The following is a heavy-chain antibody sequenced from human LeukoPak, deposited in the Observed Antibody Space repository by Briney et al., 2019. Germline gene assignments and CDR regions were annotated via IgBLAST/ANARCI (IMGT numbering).Heavy chain of an antibody. CDR3: AKGDMIGYCSGGSCQRWFDP. CDR2: ISYDGSNK. Sequence: GRSLRLSCAASGFTFSSYGMHWVRQAPGKGLEWVAVISYDGSNKYYADSVKGRFTISRDNSKNTLYLQMNSLRAENTAVYYCAKGDMIGYCSGGSCQRWFDPWGQGTLVTVSS. J-gene: IGHJ5*02. D-gene: IGHD2-15*01. V-gene: IGHV3-30*18. CDR1: GFTFSSYG.